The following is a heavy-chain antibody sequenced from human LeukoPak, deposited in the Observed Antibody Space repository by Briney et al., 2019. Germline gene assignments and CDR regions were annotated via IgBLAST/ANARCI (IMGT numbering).Heavy chain of an antibody. CDR1: GFTFSDCD. CDR2: ITTKANTYAT. D-gene: IGHD3-3*01. J-gene: IGHJ4*02. Sequence: GGSLRLSCGASGFTFSDCDMHWVRQASGQGLEWVGRITTKANTYATAYAASLKGRFTISRDDSTNTAYLQMNKLRIEDTAVYYCTTYKSGHYWGQGVLVTVSS. V-gene: IGHV3-73*01. CDR3: TTYKSGHY.